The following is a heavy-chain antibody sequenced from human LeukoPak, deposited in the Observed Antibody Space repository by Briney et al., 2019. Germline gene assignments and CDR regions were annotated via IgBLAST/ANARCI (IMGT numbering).Heavy chain of an antibody. V-gene: IGHV1-18*01. CDR1: GYTFISYG. D-gene: IGHD1-1*01. Sequence: VASVKVSCKASGYTFISYGISWVRQAPGQGLEWMGWISAYNGNTNYGQNLQGRVTMTTDTPTDTAYMELRSLRSDDTAVYYCARGPPTAQYFQHWGQGTLVTVSS. CDR2: ISAYNGNT. J-gene: IGHJ1*01. CDR3: ARGPPTAQYFQH.